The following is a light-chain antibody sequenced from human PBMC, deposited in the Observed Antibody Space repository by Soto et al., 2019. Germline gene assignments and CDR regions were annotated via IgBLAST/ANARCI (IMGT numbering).Light chain of an antibody. CDR2: EVS. Sequence: QSALTQPASVSGSPGQSITISCTGTSSDVGGYNYVSWYQQHPGKAPKLMIYEVSNRPSGVSNLFSGSKSGNTASLTISGLQAEDEADYYCSSYTSSNPWVFGTGTKLTVL. J-gene: IGLJ1*01. V-gene: IGLV2-14*01. CDR1: SSDVGGYNY. CDR3: SSYTSSNPWV.